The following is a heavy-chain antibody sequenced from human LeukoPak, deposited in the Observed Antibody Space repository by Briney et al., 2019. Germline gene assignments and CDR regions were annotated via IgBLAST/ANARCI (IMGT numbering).Heavy chain of an antibody. CDR2: IYPGDSDT. V-gene: IGHV5-51*01. D-gene: IGHD3-22*01. CDR3: ARLLYYDSSGYPNWFDP. CDR1: GYSFTTNW. J-gene: IGHJ5*02. Sequence: GESLKISCKGSGYSFTTNWIGWVRQMPGKGLEWMGNIYPGDSDTRYSPSFQGQVTISADKSISTAYLQWSSLKASDTAMYYCARLLYYDSSGYPNWFDPWGQGTLVTVSS.